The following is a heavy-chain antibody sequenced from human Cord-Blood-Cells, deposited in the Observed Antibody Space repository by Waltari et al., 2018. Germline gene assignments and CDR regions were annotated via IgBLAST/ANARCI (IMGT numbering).Heavy chain of an antibody. CDR3: ARGGYGSGSYYDY. Sequence: EVQLVESGGGLVQPGGSLRLSCAASGFTFSSYWMHWVRQAPGKGLVWVSRINSAASSTSYADAVKGRFTISRDNAKNTLYLQMNSLRAEDTAVYYCARGGYGSGSYYDYWGQGTLVTVSS. CDR2: INSAASST. CDR1: GFTFSSYW. J-gene: IGHJ4*02. V-gene: IGHV3-74*01. D-gene: IGHD3-10*01.